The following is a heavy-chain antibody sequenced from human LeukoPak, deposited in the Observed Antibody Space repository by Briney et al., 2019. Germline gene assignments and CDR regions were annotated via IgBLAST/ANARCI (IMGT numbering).Heavy chain of an antibody. V-gene: IGHV3-23*01. CDR3: AKDRSITMVRGVIIVPYYYGMDV. Sequence: GGSLRLSCAASGFTFSSYAMSWVRQAPGKGLEWVSAISGSGGSTYYADSVKGRFTISRDNPKNTLYLQMNSLRAEDTAVYYCAKDRSITMVRGVIIVPYYYGMDVWGKGTTVTVSS. CDR2: ISGSGGST. J-gene: IGHJ6*04. CDR1: GFTFSSYA. D-gene: IGHD3-10*01.